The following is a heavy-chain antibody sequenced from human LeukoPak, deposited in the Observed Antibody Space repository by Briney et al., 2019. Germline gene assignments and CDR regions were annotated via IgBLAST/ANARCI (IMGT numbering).Heavy chain of an antibody. CDR1: GFSLSAYW. V-gene: IGHV3-7*01. CDR3: ARDYTATGAMDV. CDR2: IKQDGTVQ. D-gene: IGHD2-21*02. Sequence: GGSLRLSCAASGFSLSAYWMNWVRQAPGKGLQWLANIKQDGTVQHYVDSVKGRFTISRDNAKNSLFLQMNSLRAEDTALYYCARDYTATGAMDVWGQGTTVTVS. J-gene: IGHJ6*02.